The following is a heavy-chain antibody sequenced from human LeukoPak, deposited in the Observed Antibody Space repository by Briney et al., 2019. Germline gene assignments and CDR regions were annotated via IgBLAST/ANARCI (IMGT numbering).Heavy chain of an antibody. D-gene: IGHD1-1*01. Sequence: PSETLSLTCAVSGGSINSDDWRSWVRQSPGKGLEWIGAIYHRSGTPTYNPSLKSRVTISVDKSKNQFSLNLSSVTAVDTAVYFCAGGGNWRLDPWGQGTLVTVSS. V-gene: IGHV4-4*02. CDR1: GGSINSDDW. CDR3: AGGGNWRLDP. CDR2: IYHRSGTP. J-gene: IGHJ5*02.